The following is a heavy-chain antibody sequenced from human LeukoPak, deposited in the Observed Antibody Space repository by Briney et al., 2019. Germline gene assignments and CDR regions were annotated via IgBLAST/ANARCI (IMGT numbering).Heavy chain of an antibody. V-gene: IGHV4-59*01. D-gene: IGHD6-13*01. J-gene: IGHJ4*02. CDR3: AKSPQHSGTWILDY. Sequence: PSETLSLTCTVSGGSITNYYWSWIRQPPGKGLEWIGYIYYSGSTNYNPSLKSRVTISVDTSKNQFSLKLSSVTAADTAVYYCAKSPQHSGTWILDYWGQGSLVTVSS. CDR1: GGSITNYY. CDR2: IYYSGST.